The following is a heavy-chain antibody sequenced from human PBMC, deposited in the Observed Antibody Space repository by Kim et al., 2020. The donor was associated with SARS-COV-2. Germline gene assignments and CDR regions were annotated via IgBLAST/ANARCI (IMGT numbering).Heavy chain of an antibody. V-gene: IGHV3-23*01. CDR3: AKVESNICSFFDY. D-gene: IGHD3-10*02. J-gene: IGHJ4*02. Sequence: AESAKRRFPVTTDNSKKTLYLQINSMRAEDTALYYCAKVESNICSFFDYWGQGTLVTVSS.